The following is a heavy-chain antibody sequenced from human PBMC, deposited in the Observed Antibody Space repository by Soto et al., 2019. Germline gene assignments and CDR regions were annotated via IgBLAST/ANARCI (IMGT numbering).Heavy chain of an antibody. CDR1: GGSISSGGYY. V-gene: IGHV4-31*03. CDR2: IYYSGST. Sequence: SETLSLTCTVSGGSISSGGYYWSWIRQHPGKGLEWIGYIYYSGSTYYNPSLKSRVTISVDTSKNQFSLKLSSVTAADTAVYYCARPRMVRGVRDYYYYMDVWGKGTTVTVSS. D-gene: IGHD3-10*01. J-gene: IGHJ6*03. CDR3: ARPRMVRGVRDYYYYMDV.